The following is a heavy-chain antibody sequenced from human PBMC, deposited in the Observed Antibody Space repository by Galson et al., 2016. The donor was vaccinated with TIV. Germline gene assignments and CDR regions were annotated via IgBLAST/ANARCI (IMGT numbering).Heavy chain of an antibody. D-gene: IGHD3-22*01. Sequence: SCKASGYTFSKYGISWVRQAPGQGLEWVGWIGANSGDTNSAQKLQDRVTLATDTSTSTAYMGLRSLRSDDTAVYYCARDRGSMTMILVADYYYAMDVWGQGTTVTVSS. CDR1: GYTFSKYG. CDR2: IGANSGDT. CDR3: ARDRGSMTMILVADYYYAMDV. J-gene: IGHJ6*02. V-gene: IGHV1-18*01.